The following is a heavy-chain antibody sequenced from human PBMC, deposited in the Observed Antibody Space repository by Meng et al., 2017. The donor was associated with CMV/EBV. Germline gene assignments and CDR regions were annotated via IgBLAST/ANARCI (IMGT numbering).Heavy chain of an antibody. CDR1: GFTFSSYE. CDR2: ISSSGSTI. J-gene: IGHJ6*02. D-gene: IGHD6-13*01. V-gene: IGHV3-48*03. CDR3: AREDYLSSSWFPGGGMDV. Sequence: GGSLRLSCAASGFTFSSYEMNWVRQAPGKGLEWVSYISSSGSTIYYADSVKGRFTISRDNAKNSLYLQMNSLRAEDTAVYYCAREDYLSSSWFPGGGMDVWGQGTTVTV.